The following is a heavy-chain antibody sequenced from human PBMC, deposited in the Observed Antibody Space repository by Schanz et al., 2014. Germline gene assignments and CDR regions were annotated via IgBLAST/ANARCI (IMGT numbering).Heavy chain of an antibody. CDR3: ARDPYSASYFPSPPLYGLDV. Sequence: QVQLVQSGAEVKKPGASVKVSCKAFGYSFTSYYIHWVRQAPGQGLEWMATINPSGGSTSFAHKLQGRVTMTSAPSPSTVNMELTSLRSEDTAVYYCARDPYSASYFPSPPLYGLDVWGQGTTVTVSS. V-gene: IGHV1-46*01. J-gene: IGHJ6*02. D-gene: IGHD1-26*01. CDR1: GYSFTSYY. CDR2: INPSGGST.